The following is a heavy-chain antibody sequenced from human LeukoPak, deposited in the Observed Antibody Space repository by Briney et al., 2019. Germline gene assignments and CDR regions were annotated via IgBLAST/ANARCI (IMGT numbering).Heavy chain of an antibody. J-gene: IGHJ4*02. CDR1: GGTFSSYA. V-gene: IGHV1-69*05. Sequence: SVKVSCKASGGTFSSYAISWVRQAPGQGLEWMGGIIPIFGTANYAQKFQGRVTITTDESTSTAYMELSRLRSDDTAVYYCAREIYYYGSGSYLDYWGQGTLVTVSS. CDR2: IIPIFGTA. D-gene: IGHD3-10*01. CDR3: AREIYYYGSGSYLDY.